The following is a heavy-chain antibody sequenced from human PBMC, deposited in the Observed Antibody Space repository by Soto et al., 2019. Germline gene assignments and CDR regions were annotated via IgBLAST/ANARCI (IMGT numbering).Heavy chain of an antibody. V-gene: IGHV3-15*01. Sequence: GGSLRLSCAASGFTFSNAWMSWVRQAPGKGLEWVGRIKSKTDGGTTDYAAPVKGRFTISRDDSKNTLYLQMNSLKTEDTAVYYCTTGHRGRTGDRPNAFDIWGQGTMVTVSS. J-gene: IGHJ3*02. CDR2: IKSKTDGGTT. CDR3: TTGHRGRTGDRPNAFDI. D-gene: IGHD7-27*01. CDR1: GFTFSNAW.